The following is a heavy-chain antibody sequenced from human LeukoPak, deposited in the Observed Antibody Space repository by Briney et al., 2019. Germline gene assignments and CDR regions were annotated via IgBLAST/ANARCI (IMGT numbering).Heavy chain of an antibody. Sequence: GGSLRLSCAASGFTFSSYSMNWVRQAPGKGLEWVSSISSSSSYIYYADSVKGRFTISRDNAKNSLYLQMNSLRAEDTAVYYCARVGSLTRATHDAIDIGGQGTIVTVSA. V-gene: IGHV3-21*01. CDR2: ISSSSSYI. CDR3: ARVGSLTRATHDAIDI. D-gene: IGHD2-15*01. CDR1: GFTFSSYS. J-gene: IGHJ3*02.